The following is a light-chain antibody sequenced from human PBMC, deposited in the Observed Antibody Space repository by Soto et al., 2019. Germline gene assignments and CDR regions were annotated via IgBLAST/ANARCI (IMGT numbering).Light chain of an antibody. V-gene: IGKV1-9*01. Sequence: DIQLTQSPSFLSASVGDRVTITCRASQGISSYLAWYQQKPGKAPKLLIYAASTLQSGVPSRFSGSGSGTEFTLTISSLQPEDFATYYGQQLNSYPLFGQGTKLEIK. CDR3: QQLNSYPL. CDR1: QGISSY. CDR2: AAS. J-gene: IGKJ2*01.